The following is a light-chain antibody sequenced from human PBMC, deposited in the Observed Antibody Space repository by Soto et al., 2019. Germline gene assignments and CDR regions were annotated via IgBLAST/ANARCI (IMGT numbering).Light chain of an antibody. CDR3: QVRHSGVDWV. V-gene: IGLV3-21*02. Sequence: SYELTQPPSVSVAPGQTARITCGGNNIGSKSVHWYQQKPGQAPVLVVYDDNDRPSGIPERFSGSDSGNTATLTISRVEAGDEADYYCQVRHSGVDWVFGGGTKVTVL. CDR1: NIGSKS. CDR2: DDN. J-gene: IGLJ2*01.